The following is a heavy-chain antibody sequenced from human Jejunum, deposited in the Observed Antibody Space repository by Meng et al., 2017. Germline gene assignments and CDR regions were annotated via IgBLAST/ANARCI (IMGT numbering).Heavy chain of an antibody. CDR3: ARGAGRGSSSWAPFDY. J-gene: IGHJ4*02. CDR2: TYYRSKWYN. D-gene: IGHD6-13*01. Sequence: SETLSLTCAISGDSVSSNSAAWNWIRQSPSRGLEWLGRTYYRSKWYNDYAVSVKSRITINPDTSKNQFSLHLNSVTTEDTAVYYCARGAGRGSSSWAPFDYWGQGTLVTVSS. CDR1: GDSVSSNSAA. V-gene: IGHV6-1*01.